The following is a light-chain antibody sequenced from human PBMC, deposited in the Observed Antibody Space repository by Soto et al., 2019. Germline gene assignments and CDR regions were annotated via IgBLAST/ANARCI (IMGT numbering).Light chain of an antibody. CDR1: QSISSW. J-gene: IGKJ1*01. CDR3: QQYNSYSWT. CDR2: DAS. V-gene: IGKV1-5*01. Sequence: TKSNFTLSASVGDRVTITCLSSQSISSWLAWYQQKPGKAPKLLIYDASSLESGVPSRFSGSRSGTEFTLTISSLQPDDFATYYCQQYNSYSWTFGQGTNVDIK.